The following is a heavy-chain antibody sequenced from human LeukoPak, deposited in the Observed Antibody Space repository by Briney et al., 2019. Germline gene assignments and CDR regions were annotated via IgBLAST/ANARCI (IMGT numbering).Heavy chain of an antibody. CDR1: GFTSSSSW. CDR2: INIDGGFT. CDR3: ARSRSSWTSEFDY. Sequence: GGSLRLSCAPSGFTSSSSWMHWVRQTPEKGLVWVSRINIDGGFTFYADSVKGRFTISRDNAKNTVYLQMDSLTAEDTAVYYCARSRSSWTSEFDYWGQGTLVTVSS. D-gene: IGHD2-15*01. J-gene: IGHJ4*02. V-gene: IGHV3-74*01.